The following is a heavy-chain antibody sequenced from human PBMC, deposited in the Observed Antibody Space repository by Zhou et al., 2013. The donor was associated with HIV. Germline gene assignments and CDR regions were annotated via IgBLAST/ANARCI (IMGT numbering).Heavy chain of an antibody. CDR2: IIPPFGSV. V-gene: IGHV1-69*05. J-gene: IGHJ4*02. CDR3: ATQPRASHLH. CDR1: GGTFNSYA. D-gene: IGHD2-2*01. Sequence: QVHLVQSGPEVKKPGSSVKVSCKTSGGTFNSYAFSWVRRAPGQGLEWMGGIIPPFGSVNYAQIFQDRVTITTDESTRTAYMELSSLRSEDTAVYYCATQPRASHLHWGQGTLVTVSS.